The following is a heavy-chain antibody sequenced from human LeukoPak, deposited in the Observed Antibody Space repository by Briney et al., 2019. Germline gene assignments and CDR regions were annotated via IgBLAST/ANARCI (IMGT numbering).Heavy chain of an antibody. Sequence: GASVKVSCKASGYTFTGYYMHWVRQAPGQGLEWMGWINPNSGGTNYAQKFQGRVTMTRDTSTSTVYMELSGLRFEDTAVYYCARDAGSSWHNWGQGTLVTVSS. CDR3: ARDAGSSWHN. J-gene: IGHJ4*02. CDR1: GYTFTGYY. V-gene: IGHV1-2*02. D-gene: IGHD6-13*01. CDR2: INPNSGGT.